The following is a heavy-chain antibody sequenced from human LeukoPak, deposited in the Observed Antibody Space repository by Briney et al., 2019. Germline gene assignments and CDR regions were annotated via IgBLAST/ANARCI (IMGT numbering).Heavy chain of an antibody. CDR2: ISSSGSTI. J-gene: IGHJ6*02. CDR3: ARASSYDYTSYGMDV. CDR1: GFTFSSYE. D-gene: IGHD3-10*01. V-gene: IGHV3-48*03. Sequence: GGSLRLSCAASGFTFSSYEMNWLRQAPGKGLEWVSYISSSGSTIYYADSVKGRFTISRDNAKNSLYLQMNSLRADDTAVYYCARASSYDYTSYGMDVWGQGTTVTVSS.